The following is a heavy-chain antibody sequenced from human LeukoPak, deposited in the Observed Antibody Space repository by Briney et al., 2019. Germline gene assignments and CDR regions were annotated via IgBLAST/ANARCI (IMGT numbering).Heavy chain of an antibody. CDR2: INAGNGNT. J-gene: IGHJ4*02. Sequence: ASVKVSCKASGYTFTSYAMHWVRQAPGQRLEWMGWINAGNGNTKYSQKFQGRVTITRDTSASTAYMELRSLRSDDTAVYYCARDLDQYSGRYGGFGHDFWGQGTLVTVSS. CDR1: GYTFTSYA. CDR3: ARDLDQYSGRYGGFGHDF. V-gene: IGHV1-3*01. D-gene: IGHD1-26*01.